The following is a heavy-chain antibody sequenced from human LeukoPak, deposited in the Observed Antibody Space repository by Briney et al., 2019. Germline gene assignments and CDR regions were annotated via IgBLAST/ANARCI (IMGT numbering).Heavy chain of an antibody. D-gene: IGHD3-3*01. CDR2: NLHSGSI. CDR3: AKTRNFWSAYFDY. CDR1: GGSITSDTYY. Sequence: PSQTLSLTCGVSGGSITSDTYYGGWIRQPRGKGLEWIEYNLHSGSIYNNPSLNSRVTISIDTSKNQFSLKLNSVTAADTAVYYCAKTRNFWSAYFDYWGQGTLVTVSS. J-gene: IGHJ4*02. V-gene: IGHV4-30-2*01.